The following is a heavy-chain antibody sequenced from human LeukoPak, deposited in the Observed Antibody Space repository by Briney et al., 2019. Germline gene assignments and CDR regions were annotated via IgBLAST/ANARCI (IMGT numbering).Heavy chain of an antibody. CDR1: GGSFSGYY. V-gene: IGHV4-34*01. D-gene: IGHD2-2*01. CDR3: ARHTRSCSSTSCYVEWGIDY. CDR2: INHSGST. J-gene: IGHJ4*02. Sequence: SETLSLTCAVYGGSFSGYYWSWIRQPPGKGLEWIGEINHSGSTNYNPSLKSRVTISVDTSKNQFSLKLSSVTAADTAVYYCARHTRSCSSTSCYVEWGIDYWGQGTLVTVSS.